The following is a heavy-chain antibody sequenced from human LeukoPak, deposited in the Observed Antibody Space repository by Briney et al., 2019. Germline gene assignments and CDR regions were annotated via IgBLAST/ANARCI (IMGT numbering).Heavy chain of an antibody. D-gene: IGHD2-15*01. CDR2: IYFSGST. Sequence: SETLPLTCTVSGGSIRTTSYYWGWNRQSPGREPEWIGSIYFSGSTYYNPSLESRVTISVDTSNNQFSLKLTSVTAADTAVYYCARGGTYWDYWGQGTLVTVSS. CDR3: ARGGTYWDY. J-gene: IGHJ4*02. V-gene: IGHV4-39*07. CDR1: GGSIRTTSYY.